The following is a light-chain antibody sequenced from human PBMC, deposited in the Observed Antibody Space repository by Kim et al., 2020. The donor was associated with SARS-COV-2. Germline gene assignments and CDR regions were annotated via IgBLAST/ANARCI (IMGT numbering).Light chain of an antibody. Sequence: APGKPATITAGENNIGTKSVHWYQQKPGQAPILVIFVDSDRPSLIPERLSGSNSGNTAALTISRVEAGDEADYFCQVWDSASDQWVFGGGTQLTVL. CDR1: NIGTKS. V-gene: IGLV3-21*01. CDR3: QVWDSASDQWV. J-gene: IGLJ3*02. CDR2: VDS.